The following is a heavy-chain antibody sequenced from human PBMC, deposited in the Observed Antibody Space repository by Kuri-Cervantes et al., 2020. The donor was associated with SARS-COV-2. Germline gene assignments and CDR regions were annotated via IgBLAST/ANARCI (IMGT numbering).Heavy chain of an antibody. CDR1: GFTFKTCA. CDR3: ARARVGVFDF. D-gene: IGHD2-21*01. CDR2: ISSDGINK. J-gene: IGHJ4*02. Sequence: LSLTCAASGFTFKTCAMHWVRQAPGKGLEWVAMISSDGINKSYADSVKGRFTVSRDNSRNTLYLQIISLRTEDTAVFHCARARVGVFDFWGQGALVTVSS. V-gene: IGHV3-30*04.